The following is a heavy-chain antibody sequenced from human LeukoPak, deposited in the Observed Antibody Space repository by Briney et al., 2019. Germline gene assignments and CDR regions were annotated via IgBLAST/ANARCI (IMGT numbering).Heavy chain of an antibody. D-gene: IGHD6-19*01. CDR1: GYTFTSYG. Sequence: GASVKVSCKASGYTFTSYGISWVRQAPGQGLEWMGWISAYNGNTNYAQKPQGRVTMTTDTSTSTAYMELRSLRSDDTAVYYCARVYSSGWYSGDQIFDYWGQGTLVTVSS. CDR3: ARVYSSGWYSGDQIFDY. V-gene: IGHV1-18*04. CDR2: ISAYNGNT. J-gene: IGHJ4*02.